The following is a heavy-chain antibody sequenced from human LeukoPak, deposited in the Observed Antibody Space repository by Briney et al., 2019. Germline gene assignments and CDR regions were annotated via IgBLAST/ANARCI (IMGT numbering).Heavy chain of an antibody. CDR3: AGHYGDLRGRQAFDI. CDR2: ISSSSSTI. D-gene: IGHD4-17*01. Sequence: GGSLRLSCAASGFTFSSYSMNWVRQAPGKGLEWVSYISSSSSTIYYADSVKGRFTISRDNAKNSLYLQMNSLRAEDTAVYYCAGHYGDLRGRQAFDIWGQGTMVTVSS. CDR1: GFTFSSYS. V-gene: IGHV3-48*01. J-gene: IGHJ3*02.